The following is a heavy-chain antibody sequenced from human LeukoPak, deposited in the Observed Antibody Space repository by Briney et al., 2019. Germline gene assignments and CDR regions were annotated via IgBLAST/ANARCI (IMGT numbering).Heavy chain of an antibody. Sequence: SETLSLTCTVSGGSISSYYWSWIRQPPGKGLEWIGYIYYSGSTNYNPSLKSRVTISVDTSKNQFSLKLSSVTAADTAMYYCARDSHSGLDYWGQGTLVTVSS. J-gene: IGHJ4*02. CDR2: IYYSGST. CDR3: ARDSHSGLDY. CDR1: GGSISSYY. D-gene: IGHD6-19*01. V-gene: IGHV4-59*12.